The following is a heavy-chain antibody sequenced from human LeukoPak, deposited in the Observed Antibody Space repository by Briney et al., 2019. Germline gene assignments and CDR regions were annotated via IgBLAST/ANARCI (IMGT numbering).Heavy chain of an antibody. Sequence: SVKVSCKASGGTFSSYAISWVRQAPGQGLEWMGRIIPILGIANYAQKFQGRVTITADKSTSTAYMELSSLRSEDTAVYYCARDRDIVVVVAAEYNWFDPWGQGTLVTVSS. V-gene: IGHV1-69*04. J-gene: IGHJ5*02. CDR1: GGTFSSYA. D-gene: IGHD2-15*01. CDR3: ARDRDIVVVVAAEYNWFDP. CDR2: IIPILGIA.